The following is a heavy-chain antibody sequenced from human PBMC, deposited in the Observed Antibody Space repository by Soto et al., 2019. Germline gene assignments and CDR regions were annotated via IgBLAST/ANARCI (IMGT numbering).Heavy chain of an antibody. J-gene: IGHJ4*02. V-gene: IGHV4-39*01. CDR1: GDPVSSSSYY. CDR2: IYYSGST. D-gene: IGHD7-27*01. Sequence: SETLSLTCTVSGDPVSSSSYYWGWIRQPPGKGLEWIGCIYYSGSTYYSPSLETRVIISVDTSKNQFSLKLTSVTAANTAVYFCGRSSWGLATLKLPDCWAQGTLVPVSS. CDR3: GRSSWGLATLKLPDC.